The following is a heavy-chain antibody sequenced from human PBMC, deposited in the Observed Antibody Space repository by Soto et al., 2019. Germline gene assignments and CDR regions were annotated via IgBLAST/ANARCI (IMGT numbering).Heavy chain of an antibody. CDR3: ASGAHEEKYYFDY. Sequence: PSETLSLTCTVSGGSISSSSYYWGWIRQPPGKGLEWIGSIYYSGSTYYNPSLKSRVTISVDTSKNQFSLKLSSVTAADTAVYYCASGAHEEKYYFDYWGQGTLVTVSS. CDR1: GGSISSSSYY. V-gene: IGHV4-39*01. CDR2: IYYSGST. J-gene: IGHJ4*02. D-gene: IGHD4-17*01.